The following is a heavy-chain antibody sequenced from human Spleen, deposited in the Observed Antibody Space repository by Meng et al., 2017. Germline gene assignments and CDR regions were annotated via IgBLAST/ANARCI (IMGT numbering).Heavy chain of an antibody. J-gene: IGHJ4*02. CDR3: ARVSEITLFGVDY. CDR2: INPKSGDT. CDR1: GYTFPDYW. D-gene: IGHD3-3*01. V-gene: IGHV1-2*06. Sequence: ASVKVSCKASGYTFPDYWLHWVRRAPGQGLEWMGRINPKSGDTHYAQRFQGRVTLTRDTSISTAYMELSRLISDDTAVYYCARVSEITLFGVDYWGQGTLVTVSS.